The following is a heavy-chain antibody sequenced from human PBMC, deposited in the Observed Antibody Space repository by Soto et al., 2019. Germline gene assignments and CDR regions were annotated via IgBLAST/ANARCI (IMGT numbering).Heavy chain of an antibody. CDR1: RFTFTSSA. J-gene: IGHJ6*04. CDR3: AREAVAARPYYNKVMDV. V-gene: IGHV1-58*01. D-gene: IGHD6-6*01. Sequence: SVQLSCNDCRFTFTSSAVQCVQQARGQRLEWIGWIVVGSGNTNYAQKFQERVTISVDTSNNQFALKLSSVTAADTAVYYCAREAVAARPYYNKVMDVRGNGPSVPVS. CDR2: IVVGSGNT.